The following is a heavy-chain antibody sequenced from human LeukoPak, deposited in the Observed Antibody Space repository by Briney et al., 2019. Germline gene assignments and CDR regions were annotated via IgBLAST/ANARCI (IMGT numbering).Heavy chain of an antibody. D-gene: IGHD5-18*01. Sequence: GSLRLSCAASGLTFSSYWMSWVRQAPGKGLEWVANINQDGSEIYYVDSVKGRSTISRDNAKNSLYLQMNSLRAEDTAVYYCARDTAMVDFDYWGQGTLVTVSS. CDR2: INQDGSEI. J-gene: IGHJ4*02. V-gene: IGHV3-7*01. CDR3: ARDTAMVDFDY. CDR1: GLTFSSYW.